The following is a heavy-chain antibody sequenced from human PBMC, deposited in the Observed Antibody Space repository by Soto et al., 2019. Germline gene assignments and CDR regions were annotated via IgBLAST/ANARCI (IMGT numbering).Heavy chain of an antibody. J-gene: IGHJ4*02. V-gene: IGHV1-3*01. CDR1: GYTFARYA. CDR3: DRIRRSVWCDY. Sequence: ASVNVSCKASGYTFARYAMHWVRQAPGQRLEWMGWINAGSGNTKYSQKFQGRVTITRDTSASTVYMELSSLRSEDTAVYFCDRIRRSVWCDYWGQGALVTVSS. CDR2: INAGSGNT. D-gene: IGHD3-16*01.